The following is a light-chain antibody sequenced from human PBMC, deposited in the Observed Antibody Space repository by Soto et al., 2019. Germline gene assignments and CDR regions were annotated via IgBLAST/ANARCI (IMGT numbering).Light chain of an antibody. CDR3: SSYTRSSTLV. V-gene: IGLV2-14*01. CDR1: SSDVGGYNY. Sequence: QSALTQPASVSGSPGQSITISSTGTSSDVGGYNYVSWYQQHPGKAPKLMIYEVSNRPSGVSNRFSGSKSGNTASLTISGLQAEDEADYYSSSYTRSSTLVFGTGTKVTVL. J-gene: IGLJ1*01. CDR2: EVS.